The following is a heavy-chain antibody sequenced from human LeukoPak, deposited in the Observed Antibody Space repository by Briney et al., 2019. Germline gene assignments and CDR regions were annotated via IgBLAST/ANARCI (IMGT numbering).Heavy chain of an antibody. D-gene: IGHD3-22*01. CDR1: GYTLTELS. V-gene: IGHV1-18*01. CDR3: ARDDPNYYDSSGYPGRLAFDI. Sequence: ASVKVSYKVSGYTLTELSMHWVRQAPGQGLEWMGWISAYNGNTNYAQKLQGRVTMTTDTSTSTAYMELSSLRSEDTAVYYCARDDPNYYDSSGYPGRLAFDIWGQGTMVTVSS. J-gene: IGHJ3*02. CDR2: ISAYNGNT.